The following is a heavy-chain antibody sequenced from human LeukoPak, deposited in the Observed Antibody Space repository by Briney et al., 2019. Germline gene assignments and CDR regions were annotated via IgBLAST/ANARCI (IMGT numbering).Heavy chain of an antibody. Sequence: GGSLRLSCAASGFTFSSYAMNWVRQAPGKGLEWVSAISGSGGSTYYADSVKGRFTISRDNSDNTLYLQMNSLRVEDTAVYYCAKYSDGSYLTLRSDYWGQGTLVTVSS. J-gene: IGHJ4*02. CDR1: GFTFSSYA. CDR2: ISGSGGST. CDR3: AKYSDGSYLTLRSDY. D-gene: IGHD1-26*01. V-gene: IGHV3-23*01.